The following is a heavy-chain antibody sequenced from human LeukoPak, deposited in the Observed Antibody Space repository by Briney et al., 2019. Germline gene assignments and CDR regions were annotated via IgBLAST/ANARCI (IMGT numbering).Heavy chain of an antibody. Sequence: SETLSLTCAVSGYSISSGYYWGWIRQPPGKGLEWIGSIYHSGSTYYNPSLKSRVTISVDTSKNQFSLKLSPVTAADTAVYYCARLSISSGTIDYWGQGTLVTVSS. CDR1: GYSISSGYY. V-gene: IGHV4-38-2*01. CDR2: IYHSGST. CDR3: ARLSISSGTIDY. J-gene: IGHJ4*02. D-gene: IGHD6-13*01.